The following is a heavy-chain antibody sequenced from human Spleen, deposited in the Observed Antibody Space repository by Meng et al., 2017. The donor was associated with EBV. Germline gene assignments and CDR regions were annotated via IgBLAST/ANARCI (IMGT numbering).Heavy chain of an antibody. V-gene: IGHV4-30-4*01. CDR1: GGSISSGGYY. CDR3: ARTAMVRYFDY. CDR2: IYYSGST. J-gene: IGHJ4*02. Sequence: QVQLQEAGPGLVKPSQTLSLTCAVSGGSISSGGYYWSWIRQPPGKGLEWIGYIYYSGSTYYNPSLKSRVTISVDTSKNQFSLKLSSVTAADTAVYYCARTAMVRYFDYWGQGTLVTVSS. D-gene: IGHD5-18*01.